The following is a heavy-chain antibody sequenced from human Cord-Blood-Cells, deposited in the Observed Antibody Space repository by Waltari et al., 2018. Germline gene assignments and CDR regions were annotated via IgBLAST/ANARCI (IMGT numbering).Heavy chain of an antibody. CDR2: INHSGST. J-gene: IGHJ4*02. CDR1: GGSFSGYY. Sequence: QVQLQQWGAGLLKPSETLSPTCAVYGGSFSGYYWSWIRQPPGKGLEWIGEINHSGSTNYNPSLKSRVTISVDTSKNQFSLKLSSVTAADTAVYYCARGELIAAAYYFDYWGQGTLVTVSS. V-gene: IGHV4-34*01. D-gene: IGHD6-13*01. CDR3: ARGELIAAAYYFDY.